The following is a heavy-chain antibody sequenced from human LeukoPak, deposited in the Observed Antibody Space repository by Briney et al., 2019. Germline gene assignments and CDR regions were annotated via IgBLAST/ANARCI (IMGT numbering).Heavy chain of an antibody. D-gene: IGHD6-19*01. CDR3: ARDLGSGWYTVDY. J-gene: IGHJ4*02. Sequence: ASVRVSCTASGYTFICCYIHWVRQAPGQGLEWMGTINPGGGSTSYAQKFQGRITVTRDASTSTVYMELSGLISEDTAIYYCARDLGSGWYTVDYWGQGTLVTVSS. CDR2: INPGGGST. V-gene: IGHV1-46*01. CDR1: GYTFICCY.